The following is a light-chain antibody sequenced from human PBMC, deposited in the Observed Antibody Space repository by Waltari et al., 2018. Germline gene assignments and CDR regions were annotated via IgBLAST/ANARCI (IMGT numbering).Light chain of an antibody. V-gene: IGKV4-1*01. CDR3: QQYYSTPPT. Sequence: DIVMTQSPDSLAVSLGERATINCKSSQSVLYSSNNKNYLAWYQQKPGQPPKLLIYWSPTRESAVSGRFSGSGSGTDFALTISSLQAEDVAVYYGQQYYSTPPTFGQGTKVEIK. J-gene: IGKJ1*01. CDR1: QSVLYSSNNKNY. CDR2: WSP.